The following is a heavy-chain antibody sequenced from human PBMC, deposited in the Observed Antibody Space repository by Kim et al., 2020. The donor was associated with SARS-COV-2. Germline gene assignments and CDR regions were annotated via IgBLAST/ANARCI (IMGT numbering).Heavy chain of an antibody. CDR3: AREPRSIDFGMDV. D-gene: IGHD6-6*01. CDR2: ISPDGNLI. J-gene: IGHJ6*02. CDR1: GFTFSDYS. V-gene: IGHV3-33*01. Sequence: GGSLRLSCAASGFTFSDYSMHWVRQAPGKGLEWVAYISPDGNLIYYGDSVKGRFSITRDNSRNTLFLQMNSLGAEDTAVYYCAREPRSIDFGMDVWGPGTTVPVSS.